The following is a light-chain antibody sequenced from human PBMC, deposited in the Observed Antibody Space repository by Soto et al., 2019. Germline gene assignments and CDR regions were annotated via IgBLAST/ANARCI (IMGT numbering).Light chain of an antibody. CDR2: DTS. Sequence: EIVMTQSPATLSVSPGERATLSCRASQSVSSYLAWYQQKPGQAPRLLIYDTSSRATGVPDRYSASGSGTDFTLTISRLEPEDFAVFFCQQYGTSEIIFGQGTRLEI. J-gene: IGKJ5*01. CDR3: QQYGTSEII. CDR1: QSVSSY. V-gene: IGKV3-20*01.